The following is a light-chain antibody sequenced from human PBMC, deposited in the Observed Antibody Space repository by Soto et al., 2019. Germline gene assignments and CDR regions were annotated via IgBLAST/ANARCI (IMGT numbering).Light chain of an antibody. J-gene: IGLJ1*01. CDR3: SSYTSSSTLYV. CDR2: EVS. V-gene: IGLV2-14*01. Sequence: QSVLTQPASVSGSPGQSITISCTGTSSDVGGYNYVSWYQQHPGKAPKLMIYEVSDRPSGVSNRFSGSKSGNTASLTISGLQAEDEADYYCSSYTSSSTLYVCGTGTKGTV. CDR1: SSDVGGYNY.